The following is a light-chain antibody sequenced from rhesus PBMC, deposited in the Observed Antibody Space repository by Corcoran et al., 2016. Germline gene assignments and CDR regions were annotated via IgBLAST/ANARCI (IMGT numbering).Light chain of an antibody. CDR1: QSGSSH. CDR3: HKYSSSPLT. Sequence: QVILTQSPATLSLSPGERATLSCRASQSGSSHLAWYQQKPGQAPRLLIYGASSGATGIPDRFSGSGSGTVFTLPFSSLEPDYFAVYYCHKYSSSPLTFGGGTKVDIK. CDR2: GAS. V-gene: IGKV3-53*01. J-gene: IGKJ4*01.